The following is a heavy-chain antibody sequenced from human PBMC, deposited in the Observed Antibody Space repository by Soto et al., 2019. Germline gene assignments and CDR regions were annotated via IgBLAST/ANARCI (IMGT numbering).Heavy chain of an antibody. CDR1: GFTFSTFV. D-gene: IGHD3-10*01. V-gene: IGHV3-23*01. CDR3: GKKFNSGGGGPNWFDP. Sequence: VQLLESGGDLVQPGGSLRLSCAASGFTFSTFVMNWVRQAPGEGLEWLSAISTSGDRTYYADSVKGRFTISRDNSKKHLYPQKKRGRGENPALNYWGKKFNSGGGGPNWFDPWGQGTLVTVSS. CDR2: ISTSGDRT. J-gene: IGHJ5*02.